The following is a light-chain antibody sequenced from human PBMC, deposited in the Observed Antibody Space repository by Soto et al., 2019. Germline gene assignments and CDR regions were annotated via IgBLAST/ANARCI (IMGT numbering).Light chain of an antibody. CDR2: SNN. J-gene: IGLJ2*01. CDR3: AAWDDSLNGPV. CDR1: SSNIGSNT. V-gene: IGLV1-44*01. Sequence: QSVLTQPPSASGTPGQRVTISCSGSSSNIGSNTVNWYQQLPGTAPKLLIYSNNQRPSGVPGRFSGSKSGTSASLAISGLQSDDEADFYCAAWDDSLNGPVFGGGTKVTVL.